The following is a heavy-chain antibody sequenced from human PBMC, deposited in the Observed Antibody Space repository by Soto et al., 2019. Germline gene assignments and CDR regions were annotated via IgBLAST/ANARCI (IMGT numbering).Heavy chain of an antibody. J-gene: IGHJ4*02. V-gene: IGHV3-30*18. Sequence: QVHLVESGGGVVQPGRSLRLSCAASGFPFDRYGMHWVRRAPGRGLEWVAVISYDGSKTYYGNSVKGRFSISRDNSKNTLSLQMNDLRADDTATYYCAKGWYYDFLTGPDYWGQGTRVTVSS. CDR2: ISYDGSKT. CDR1: GFPFDRYG. D-gene: IGHD3-9*01. CDR3: AKGWYYDFLTGPDY.